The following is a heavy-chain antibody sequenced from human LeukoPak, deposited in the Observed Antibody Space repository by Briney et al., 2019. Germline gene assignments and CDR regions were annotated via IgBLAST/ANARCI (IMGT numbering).Heavy chain of an antibody. J-gene: IGHJ4*02. CDR3: ARHAGIAAAGPYFDY. V-gene: IGHV4-59*08. CDR2: IYYSGST. Sequence: SETLSLTCTVSGGSTSSYYWSWIRQPPGKGLEWIGYIYYSGSTNYNPSLKSRVTISVDTSKNQFSLKLSSVTAADTAVYYCARHAGIAAAGPYFDYWGQGTLVTVSS. D-gene: IGHD6-13*01. CDR1: GGSTSSYY.